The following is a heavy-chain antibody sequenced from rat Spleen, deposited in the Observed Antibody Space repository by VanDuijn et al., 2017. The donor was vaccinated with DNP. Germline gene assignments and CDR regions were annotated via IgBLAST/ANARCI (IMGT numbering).Heavy chain of an antibody. CDR3: ASPYYYFDY. V-gene: IGHV5-25*01. CDR2: IGSPAYAP. Sequence: EVQLVESGGGLVQPGRSLKLSCAASGFTFSNYDMAWVRQAPAKGLEWVAYIGSPAYAPYYGDSVKGRFTISRDNAKSTLYLQMDSLRSEDTATYYCASPYYYFDYWGQGVMVTVSS. D-gene: IGHD1-1*01. J-gene: IGHJ2*01. CDR1: GFTFSNYD.